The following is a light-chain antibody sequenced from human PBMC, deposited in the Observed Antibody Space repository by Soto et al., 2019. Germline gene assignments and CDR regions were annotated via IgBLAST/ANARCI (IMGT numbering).Light chain of an antibody. Sequence: VIPQSHAMLAVSPAERAILSCVASDTVSNNLAWYQQKLGQAPRLLIYGASTRATGIPARFSGSGSGTEFTLTISSLQSEDFAVYYCQQYDNWPLTFGGGTKVDIK. J-gene: IGKJ4*01. V-gene: IGKV3-15*01. CDR2: GAS. CDR1: DTVSNN. CDR3: QQYDNWPLT.